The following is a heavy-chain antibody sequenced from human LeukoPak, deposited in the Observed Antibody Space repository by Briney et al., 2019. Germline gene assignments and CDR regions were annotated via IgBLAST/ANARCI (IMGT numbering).Heavy chain of an antibody. D-gene: IGHD3-22*01. CDR2: ISSTGSTI. V-gene: IGHV3-11*04. CDR1: GFTFSDYY. CDR3: ARGGVYDSSGYKVY. J-gene: IGHJ4*02. Sequence: SGGSLRLSCAASGFTFSDYYMSWIRQAPGKGLEWVSYISSTGSTIYYADSVKGRFTISRDNAKNSLYLHMNSLRAEDTAVYYCARGGVYDSSGYKVYWGQGTLVTVSS.